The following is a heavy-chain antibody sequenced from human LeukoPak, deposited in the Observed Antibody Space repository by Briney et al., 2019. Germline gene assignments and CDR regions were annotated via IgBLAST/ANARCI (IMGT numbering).Heavy chain of an antibody. V-gene: IGHV4-59*01. CDR2: IYYSGST. CDR1: GGSISSYY. CDR3: ARGGNHDSSGYPFDY. Sequence: SETLSLTCTVSGGSISSYYWSWIRQPPGKGLEWIGYIYYSGSTNYNPSLKSRVTISVDTSKNQFSLKLSSVTAADTAVYYCARGGNHDSSGYPFDYWGQGTLVTVSS. J-gene: IGHJ4*02. D-gene: IGHD3-22*01.